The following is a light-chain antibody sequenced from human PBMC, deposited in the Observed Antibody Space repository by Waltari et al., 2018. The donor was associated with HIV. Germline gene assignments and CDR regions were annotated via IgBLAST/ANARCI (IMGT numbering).Light chain of an antibody. J-gene: IGLJ3*02. V-gene: IGLV2-11*01. CDR2: DVN. Sequence: QSALTQPRSVSGSPGPSVPISCTGTSSDVGDYNYVSWYQQHPGKAPKLMIFDVNKRPSGVPDRFSGSKSGNTASLTISGLQAEDEADYYCCSYADKYTWVFGGGTKLTVL. CDR3: CSYADKYTWV. CDR1: SSDVGDYNY.